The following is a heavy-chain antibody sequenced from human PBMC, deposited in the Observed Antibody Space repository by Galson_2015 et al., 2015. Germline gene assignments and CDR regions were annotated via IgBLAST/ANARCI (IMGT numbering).Heavy chain of an antibody. CDR2: ITSRISTI. Sequence: SLRLSCAASGFTFSNYSMSWVRQAPGKGPEWISYITSRISTIYYSDSVKGRFTISRDNAKNSLYLEMKSLRDEDTALYYCARDLGYCSGTSCYSVGAFDIWGQGTMVTVSS. CDR3: ARDLGYCSGTSCYSVGAFDI. V-gene: IGHV3-48*02. CDR1: GFTFSNYS. D-gene: IGHD2-15*01. J-gene: IGHJ3*02.